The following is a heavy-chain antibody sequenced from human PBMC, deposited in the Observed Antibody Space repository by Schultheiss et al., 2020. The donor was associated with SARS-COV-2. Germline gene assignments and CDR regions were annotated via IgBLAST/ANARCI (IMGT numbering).Heavy chain of an antibody. CDR1: AFTFSNYA. CDR3: AKELIYGDYSDYYYGMDV. V-gene: IGHV3-23*01. CDR2: ISGSGGST. J-gene: IGHJ6*02. D-gene: IGHD4-17*01. Sequence: GGSLRLSCAASAFTFSNYAMHWVRQAPGKGLEWVSAISGSGGSTYYADSVKGRFTISRDNSKNTLYLQMNSLRAEDTAVYYCAKELIYGDYSDYYYGMDVWGQGTTVTVSS.